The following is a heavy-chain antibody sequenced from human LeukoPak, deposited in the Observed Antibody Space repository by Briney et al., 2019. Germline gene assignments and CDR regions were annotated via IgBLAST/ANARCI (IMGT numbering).Heavy chain of an antibody. CDR2: INHSGST. D-gene: IGHD6-13*01. V-gene: IGHV4-34*01. J-gene: IGHJ4*02. CDR1: GGSFSGYY. CDR3: ASGRAAAGVSGADY. Sequence: SETLSLTCAVYGGSFSGYYWSWIRQPPGKGLEWIGEINHSGSTNYNPPLKSRVTISVDTSKNQSSLKLSSVTAADTAVYYCASGRAAAGVSGADYWGQGTLVTVSS.